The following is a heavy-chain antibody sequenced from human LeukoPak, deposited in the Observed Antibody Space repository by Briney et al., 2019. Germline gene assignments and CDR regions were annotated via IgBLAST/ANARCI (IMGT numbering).Heavy chain of an antibody. CDR1: GGSFSGYY. J-gene: IGHJ4*02. CDR3: ARHTSSPPDY. Sequence: SETLSLTCAVYGGSFSGYYWSWIRQPPGKGLEWIGESNQSGSTNYNPSLKSRVTISVDTSKNQFSLKLSSVTAADTAVYYCARHTSSPPDYWGQGTLVTVSS. CDR2: SNQSGST. D-gene: IGHD2-2*01. V-gene: IGHV4-34*01.